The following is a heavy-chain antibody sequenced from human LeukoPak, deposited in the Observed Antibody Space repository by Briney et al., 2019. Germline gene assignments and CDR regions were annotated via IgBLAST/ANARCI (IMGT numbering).Heavy chain of an antibody. CDR2: IIPVFYTT. Sequence: SVKVSCKASGGTFSSYAFSWVRQAPGQGLEWMGGIIPVFYTTNYAQKFQGRVTITADESTSTAYMELSSLRSEDTAVYYCAVTSGDWYFDLWGRGTLVTVSS. CDR3: AVTSGDWYFDL. D-gene: IGHD1-26*01. J-gene: IGHJ2*01. CDR1: GGTFSSYA. V-gene: IGHV1-69*13.